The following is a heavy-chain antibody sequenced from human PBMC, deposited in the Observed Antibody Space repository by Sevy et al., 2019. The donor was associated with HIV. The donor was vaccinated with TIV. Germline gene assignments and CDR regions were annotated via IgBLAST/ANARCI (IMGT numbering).Heavy chain of an antibody. Sequence: ASVKVSCKASGGTFNSYAISWVRQAPGQGLEWMGGIIPIFGTANYAQKFQGRVTITADKSTSTAYMELSSLRSEDTAVYYCARVRVTRNYYYYMDVWGKGTTVTVSS. CDR1: GGTFNSYA. CDR3: ARVRVTRNYYYYMDV. D-gene: IGHD4-17*01. J-gene: IGHJ6*03. CDR2: IIPIFGTA. V-gene: IGHV1-69*06.